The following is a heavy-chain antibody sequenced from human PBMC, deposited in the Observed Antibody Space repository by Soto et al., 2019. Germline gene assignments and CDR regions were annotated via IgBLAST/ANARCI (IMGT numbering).Heavy chain of an antibody. D-gene: IGHD2-2*01. Sequence: QVQLQESGPGLVKPSETLSLTCTVSGGSVSSGSYYWSWIRQPPGKGLEWIGYIYYSGSTIHNPSLKSRVTISVDTSKNQFSLKLSSVTAADTAVYYCAREGTSDVYHNSYGMDVWGQGTTVTVSS. J-gene: IGHJ6*02. CDR1: GGSVSSGSYY. CDR2: IYYSGST. CDR3: AREGTSDVYHNSYGMDV. V-gene: IGHV4-61*01.